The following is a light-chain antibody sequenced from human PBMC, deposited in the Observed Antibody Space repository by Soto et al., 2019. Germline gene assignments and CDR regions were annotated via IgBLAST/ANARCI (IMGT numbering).Light chain of an antibody. Sequence: QSVLTQPRSVSGSPGQSVTISCTGTSSDVGGYNYVSWYQQHPDKAPKVMIYDVSKRPSGVPDRFSGSKSGNTASLTISGLQAEEEADYYCCSYAGSDTYVFGSGTKVTVL. J-gene: IGLJ1*01. CDR2: DVS. CDR3: CSYAGSDTYV. CDR1: SSDVGGYNY. V-gene: IGLV2-11*01.